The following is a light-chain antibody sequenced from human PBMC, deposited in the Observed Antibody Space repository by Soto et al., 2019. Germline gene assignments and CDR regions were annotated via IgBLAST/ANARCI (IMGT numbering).Light chain of an antibody. CDR1: QTVSSSF. CDR2: GAS. Sequence: EIVLTQSPGTLSLSPGERATLSCRASQTVSSSFLAWYQQKPGQAPRLLIYGASYRASGIPDRFSGSGSGTHFTLILTRLEPEDFAVYYCEQYGSSPPTFGQGTKVEIK. CDR3: EQYGSSPPT. V-gene: IGKV3-20*01. J-gene: IGKJ1*01.